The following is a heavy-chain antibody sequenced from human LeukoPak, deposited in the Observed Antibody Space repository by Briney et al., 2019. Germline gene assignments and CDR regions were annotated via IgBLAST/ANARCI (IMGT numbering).Heavy chain of an antibody. CDR2: INHSGST. J-gene: IGHJ3*02. CDR3: ARDEDAFDI. Sequence: SETLSLTCAVYGGSFSGYYRSWIRQPPGKGLEWIGEINHSGSTNYNPSLKSRVTISVDTSKNQFSLKLSSVTAADTAVYYCARDEDAFDIWGQGTMVTVSS. CDR1: GGSFSGYY. V-gene: IGHV4-34*01.